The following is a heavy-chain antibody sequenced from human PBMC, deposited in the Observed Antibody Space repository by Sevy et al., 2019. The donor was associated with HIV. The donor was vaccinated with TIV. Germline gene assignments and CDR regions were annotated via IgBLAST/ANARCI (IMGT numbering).Heavy chain of an antibody. J-gene: IGHJ4*02. CDR2: IIPIFGTA. Sequence: ASVKVSCKASGGTFSSYAISWVRQAPGQGLEWMGGIIPIFGTANYAQKFQGRVTITADESTSTAYMELSSLRSEDTAVYYCARAAGDPSACSSTSCYTGGFDYWGQGTLVTVSS. CDR3: ARAAGDPSACSSTSCYTGGFDY. D-gene: IGHD2-2*02. CDR1: GGTFSSYA. V-gene: IGHV1-69*13.